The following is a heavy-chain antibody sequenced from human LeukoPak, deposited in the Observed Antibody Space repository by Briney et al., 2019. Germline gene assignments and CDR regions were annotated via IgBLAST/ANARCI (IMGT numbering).Heavy chain of an antibody. V-gene: IGHV1-69*05. Sequence: SVTVSCTASGGTFSSYAISWVRQAPGQGLEWMGGIIPISGTANYAQKFQGRVTITTDESTSTAYMELSSLRSEDTAVYYYASDLYYYDSSGYSLGYFQHWGQGTLVTVSS. CDR2: IIPISGTA. J-gene: IGHJ1*01. CDR3: ASDLYYYDSSGYSLGYFQH. CDR1: GGTFSSYA. D-gene: IGHD3-22*01.